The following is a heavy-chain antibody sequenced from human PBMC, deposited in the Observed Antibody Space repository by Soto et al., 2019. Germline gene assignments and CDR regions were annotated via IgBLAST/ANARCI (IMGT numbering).Heavy chain of an antibody. Sequence: SDPLSLTCSAGIPRFGGYFGSRVVQQPGTGLEWFGEINHRGSTNYHPSLKSRVTIAVDTSKNQFSLKLSSVTAADTAVYYCARFCSGGSCNWFDPCGQGTLVTVSS. CDR2: INHRGST. CDR3: ARFCSGGSCNWFDP. V-gene: IGHV4-34*01. J-gene: IGHJ5*02. D-gene: IGHD2-15*01. CDR1: IPRFGGYF.